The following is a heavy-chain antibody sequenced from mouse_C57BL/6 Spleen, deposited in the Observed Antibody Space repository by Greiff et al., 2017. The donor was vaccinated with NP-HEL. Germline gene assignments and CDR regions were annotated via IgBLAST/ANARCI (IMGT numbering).Heavy chain of an antibody. CDR3: ARGDGSSYDYWYFDV. Sequence: QVQLQQPGAELVKPGASVKLSCKASGYTFTSYWMHWVKQRPGQGLEWIGMIHPNSGSTNYNEKFKSKATLTVDKSSSTAYMQLSSLTSEDSAVYYCARGDGSSYDYWYFDVWGTGTTVTVSS. CDR2: IHPNSGST. D-gene: IGHD1-1*01. V-gene: IGHV1-64*01. CDR1: GYTFTSYW. J-gene: IGHJ1*03.